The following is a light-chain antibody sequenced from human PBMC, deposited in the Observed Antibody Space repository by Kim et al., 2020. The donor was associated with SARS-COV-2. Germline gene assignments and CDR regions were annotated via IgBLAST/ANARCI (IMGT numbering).Light chain of an antibody. CDR3: QKYNGAPWT. V-gene: IGKV1-27*01. CDR1: QGISKD. J-gene: IGKJ1*01. CDR2: AAS. Sequence: SASVGDRVHITGRASQGISKDLAWYQQKPGNAPKLLIFAASALQSGVPTRFSGSGSGTDFTLTISSLQPEDVATYYCQKYNGAPWTFGQGTKLEI.